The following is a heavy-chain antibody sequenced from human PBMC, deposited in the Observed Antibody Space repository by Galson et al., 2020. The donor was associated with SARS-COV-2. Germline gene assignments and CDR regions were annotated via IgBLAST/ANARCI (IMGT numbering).Heavy chain of an antibody. CDR2: ISYTGST. J-gene: IGHJ6*03. Sequence: SETLSLTCTVSGGSISTSSDYWGLIRQPPGKGLEWIGTISYTGSTYYNPSLKSRVFISVDTSKNQFSLTLSSVTAADTGVYYCARRKYYNYYMDVWGKGTTVIISS. CDR3: ARRKYYNYYMDV. CDR1: GGSISTSSDY. V-gene: IGHV4-39*01.